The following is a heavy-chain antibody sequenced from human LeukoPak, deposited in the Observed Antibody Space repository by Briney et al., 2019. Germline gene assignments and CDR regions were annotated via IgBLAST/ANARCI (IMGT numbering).Heavy chain of an antibody. CDR1: GYTFTSYG. J-gene: IGHJ4*02. V-gene: IGHV1-18*01. Sequence: ASVKVSCKASGYTFTSYGISWVRQAPGQGLEWMGWISAYNGNTNYAQKLQGRVTMTTDTSTSTAYMELRSLRSDATAVNYCASSGGQYSYGYYFDYWGQGTLVTVSS. D-gene: IGHD5-18*01. CDR3: ASSGGQYSYGYYFDY. CDR2: ISAYNGNT.